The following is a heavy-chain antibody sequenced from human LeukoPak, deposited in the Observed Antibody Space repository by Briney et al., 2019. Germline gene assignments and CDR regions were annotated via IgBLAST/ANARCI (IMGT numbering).Heavy chain of an antibody. V-gene: IGHV3-66*01. CDR3: AKDRWGAVASLDY. CDR2: IYSGGST. CDR1: GFTVSSNY. Sequence: GGSLRLSCAASGFTVSSNYMSWVRQAPGKGLEWVSFIYSGGSTYYADSVKGRFTISRDNSKNTLYLQMNSLESEDTAVYYCAKDRWGAVASLDYWGQGTLVTVSS. J-gene: IGHJ4*02. D-gene: IGHD6-19*01.